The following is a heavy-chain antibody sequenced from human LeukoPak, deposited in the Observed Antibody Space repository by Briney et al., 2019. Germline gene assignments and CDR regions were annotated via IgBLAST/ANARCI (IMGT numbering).Heavy chain of an antibody. CDR2: MNPNSGNT. J-gene: IGHJ5*02. D-gene: IGHD2-15*01. Sequence: AASVKVSFMSSGYTFTSYDINWVRQATGQGLEWMGWMNPNSGNTGDEQKFQGRVTMTRNTSISTAYMELSSLRFEGAAVYFCARGRWWLSWFDPWGQGTLVTVAS. CDR1: GYTFTSYD. V-gene: IGHV1-8*01. CDR3: ARGRWWLSWFDP.